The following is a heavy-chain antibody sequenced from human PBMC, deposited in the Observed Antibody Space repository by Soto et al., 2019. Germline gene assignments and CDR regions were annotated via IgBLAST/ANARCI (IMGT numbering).Heavy chain of an antibody. CDR3: ARQRTTVVTQAYFDH. J-gene: IGHJ4*02. CDR1: GGSITSSSYY. CDR2: IYYSGRS. V-gene: IGHV4-39*01. D-gene: IGHD4-17*01. Sequence: SETLSLTCTVSGGSITSSSYYWGWIRQPPGKGLEWIGGIYYSGRSYYNPSLKSRVTMSVDTSKNQFSLTLNSVTAADAAVYYCARQRTTVVTQAYFDHWGQGTLVTAPQ.